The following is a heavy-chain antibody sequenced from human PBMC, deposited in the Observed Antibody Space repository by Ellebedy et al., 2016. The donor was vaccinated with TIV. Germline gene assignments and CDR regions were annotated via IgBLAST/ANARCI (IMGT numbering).Heavy chain of an antibody. Sequence: MPSETLSLTCTVSGGSISSYYWSWIRQPPGKGLEWTAYIHDSGPTSYNPSLKSRVTISVDKSKNQYSLKLNSVTAGDSAVYYCARKLGGSGSMGWFDPWGQGTLVTVSS. CDR1: GGSISSYY. D-gene: IGHD3-10*01. J-gene: IGHJ5*02. CDR3: ARKLGGSGSMGWFDP. V-gene: IGHV4-59*12. CDR2: IHDSGPT.